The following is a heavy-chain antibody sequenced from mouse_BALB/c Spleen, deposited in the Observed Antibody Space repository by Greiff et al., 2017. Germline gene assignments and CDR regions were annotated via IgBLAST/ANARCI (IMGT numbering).Heavy chain of an antibody. CDR2: ISYSGST. D-gene: IGHD2-4*01. Sequence: VQLKESGPGLVKPSQSLSLTCTVTGYSITSDYAWNWIRQFPGNKLEWMGYISYSGSTSYNPSLKSRISITRDTSKNQFFLQLNSVTTEDTATYYCARLNYYDYDGEAYYAMDYWGQGTSVTVSS. CDR3: ARLNYYDYDGEAYYAMDY. J-gene: IGHJ4*01. CDR1: GYSITSDYA. V-gene: IGHV3-2*02.